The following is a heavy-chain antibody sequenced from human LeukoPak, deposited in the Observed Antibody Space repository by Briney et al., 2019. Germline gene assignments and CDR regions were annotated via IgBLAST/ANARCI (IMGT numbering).Heavy chain of an antibody. V-gene: IGHV3-23*01. CDR1: GFTISSYA. J-gene: IGHJ3*02. D-gene: IGHD6-19*01. Sequence: WGSLSLSCAASGFTISSYAMTWVCQAPGKGLGLVSSITGSGGTTYYADYVKGRFTISRDNSENTLYLQMNSLRAEDTAVYYCVRGGSGWGAFDIWGQGTMVTVSS. CDR3: VRGGSGWGAFDI. CDR2: ITGSGGTT.